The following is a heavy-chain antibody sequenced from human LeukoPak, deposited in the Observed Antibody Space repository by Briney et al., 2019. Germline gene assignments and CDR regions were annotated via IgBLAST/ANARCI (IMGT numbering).Heavy chain of an antibody. D-gene: IGHD6-13*01. CDR2: ISYSGGST. CDR3: TRRAAADTFYSDY. J-gene: IGHJ4*02. V-gene: IGHV3-64*02. Sequence: PGGSLRLSCAASGFIFTSYAMHWVRQAPEKGLEYVAAISYSGGSTYYADSVKGRFTISRDNSKNTLFLQMGSLRAEDMAVYYCTRRAAADTFYSDYWGQGILVTVSS. CDR1: GFIFTSYA.